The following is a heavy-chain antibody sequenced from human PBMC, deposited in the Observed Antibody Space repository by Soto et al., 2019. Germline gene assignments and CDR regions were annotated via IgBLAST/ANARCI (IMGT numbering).Heavy chain of an antibody. J-gene: IGHJ4*02. D-gene: IGHD2-2*01. V-gene: IGHV4-39*07. Sequence: LETLSLTCTVSGGSIISSSYYRGWIRQPPGKGLEWIGSIYYSGSTYYNPSLKSRVTISIDRSKNQFSLKLSSVTAADTAVYYCARVPAYWGQGILVPVSS. CDR1: GGSIISSSYY. CDR3: ARVPAY. CDR2: IYYSGST.